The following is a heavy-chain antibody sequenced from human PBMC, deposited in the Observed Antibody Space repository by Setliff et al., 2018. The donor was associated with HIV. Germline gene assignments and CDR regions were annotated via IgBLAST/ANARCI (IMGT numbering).Heavy chain of an antibody. Sequence: ASVKVSCKTSGYTFTSYHLHWLRQAPGQGLEWMGWINPKNGDTRYAQRFQGRLTMTRDTSTNIAYMDLDSLTSDDTAVYYCARDLVVVAPYYCFDPWGQGTLVTVSS. CDR1: GYTFTSYH. V-gene: IGHV1-2*02. D-gene: IGHD2-15*01. J-gene: IGHJ5*02. CDR3: ARDLVVVAPYYCFDP. CDR2: INPKNGDT.